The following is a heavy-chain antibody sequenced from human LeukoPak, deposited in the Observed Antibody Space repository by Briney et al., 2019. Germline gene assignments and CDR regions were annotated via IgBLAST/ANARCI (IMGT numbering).Heavy chain of an antibody. J-gene: IGHJ6*02. CDR3: ARGITMIVQKINAMDV. CDR1: GFTFSDYY. D-gene: IGHD3-22*01. Sequence: GGSLRLSCAASGFTFSDYYMSWIRQAPGKGLEWVSYIGRTSSYTNYADSVKGRFTISRDNAKNSLYLQMNSLRDEDTAVYYCARGITMIVQKINAMDVWGQGTTVTVSS. CDR2: IGRTSSYT. V-gene: IGHV3-11*06.